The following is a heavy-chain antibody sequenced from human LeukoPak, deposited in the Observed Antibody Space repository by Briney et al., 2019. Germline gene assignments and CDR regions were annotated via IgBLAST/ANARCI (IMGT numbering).Heavy chain of an antibody. V-gene: IGHV4-59*01. CDR1: GGSISSYY. J-gene: IGHJ5*02. D-gene: IGHD3-22*01. CDR2: IYYSGST. CDR3: ARGSYYYDSSGYYYWFDP. Sequence: SETLSLTCTVSGGSISSYYWSWIRQPPGKGLEWIGYIYYSGSTNYNPPLKSRVTISVDTSKNQFSLKLSSVTAADTAVYYCARGSYYYDSSGYYYWFDPWGQGTLVTVSS.